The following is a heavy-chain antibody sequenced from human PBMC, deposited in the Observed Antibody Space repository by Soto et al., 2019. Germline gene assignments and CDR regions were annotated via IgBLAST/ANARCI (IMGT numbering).Heavy chain of an antibody. V-gene: IGHV1-18*01. D-gene: IGHD2-21*02. CDR3: ARVPRGSGTAVDC. Sequence: ASVKVSCKASGCTFTSYGISWVRQAPGQGLEWMGWISAYNGNANYAQKLQGRVTMTTDTSTSTAYMEVRSLRSDDTAVYYCARVPRGSGTAVDCWGQGTLVTVSS. CDR2: ISAYNGNA. CDR1: GCTFTSYG. J-gene: IGHJ4*02.